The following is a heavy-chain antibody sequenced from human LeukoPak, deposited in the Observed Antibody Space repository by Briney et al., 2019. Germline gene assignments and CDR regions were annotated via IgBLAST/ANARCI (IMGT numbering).Heavy chain of an antibody. J-gene: IGHJ4*02. Sequence: PGGSLRLSCAASGFTFSRNGMHWVRNAPAQGLGLESFIRYDGTNTYYADSVKGRFTISRDNSKNTLYMHMKSLRAEDTAVYYCAKDGAGYDDASGYVVCCGQRTLGTVSS. CDR3: AKDGAGYDDASGYVVC. V-gene: IGHV3-30*02. D-gene: IGHD2-15*01. CDR2: IRYDGTNT. CDR1: GFTFSRNG.